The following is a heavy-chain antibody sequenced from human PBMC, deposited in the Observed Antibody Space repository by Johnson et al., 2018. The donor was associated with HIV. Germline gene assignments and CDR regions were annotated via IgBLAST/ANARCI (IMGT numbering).Heavy chain of an antibody. J-gene: IGHJ3*02. V-gene: IGHV3-30-3*01. CDR3: AKGYYDSSDYYYVGNAFDI. CDR2: ISYDGSNK. CDR1: GFTFSSYA. Sequence: QMQLVESGGGLIQPGGSLRLSCAASGFTFSSYAMHWVRQAPGKGLEWVAVISYDGSNKYYADSVKGRFTISRDNSKNTLYLQVNSLRAEDTAIYYCAKGYYDSSDYYYVGNAFDIWGQGTMVTVSS. D-gene: IGHD3-22*01.